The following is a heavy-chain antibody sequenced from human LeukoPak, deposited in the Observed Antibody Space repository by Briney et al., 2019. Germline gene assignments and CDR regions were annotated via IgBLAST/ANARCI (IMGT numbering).Heavy chain of an antibody. J-gene: IGHJ5*02. Sequence: SVKVSCKASGGTFSSYAISWVRQAPGQGLEWMGGIIPIFGTANYAQKFQGRVTITADKSTSTAYMELSSLRSEDTAAYYCARVVQSGGTLYNWFDPWGQGTLVTVSS. CDR3: ARVVQSGGTLYNWFDP. CDR2: IIPIFGTA. CDR1: GGTFSSYA. D-gene: IGHD2-15*01. V-gene: IGHV1-69*06.